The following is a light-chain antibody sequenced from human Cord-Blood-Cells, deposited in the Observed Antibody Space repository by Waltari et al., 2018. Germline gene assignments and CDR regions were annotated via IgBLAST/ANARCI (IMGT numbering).Light chain of an antibody. CDR2: YVS. Sequence: QSALTQPASVSGSPGQSITISCTGTSRDGGGDNYVSWYQQHPGKAPNLMIYYVSKRPSGVSNRFSGSKSGNTASLTISGLQAEDEADYYCSSYTSSSTYVFGTGTKVTVL. J-gene: IGLJ1*01. V-gene: IGLV2-14*01. CDR3: SSYTSSSTYV. CDR1: SRDGGGDNY.